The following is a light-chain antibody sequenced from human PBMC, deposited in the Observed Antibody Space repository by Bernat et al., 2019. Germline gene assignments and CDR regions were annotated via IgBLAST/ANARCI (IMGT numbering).Light chain of an antibody. CDR2: DAF. V-gene: IGKV3-11*01. CDR1: QSVSSY. Sequence: EIVLTQSPATLSLSPGERATLPCRASQSVSSYLAWYQQKPGQAPRLLIYDAFNRATGIPARFSGSGSGTDFTLTISSLEPEDCAVYYCQQRSNWIAFGQGTRLEIK. J-gene: IGKJ5*01. CDR3: QQRSNWIA.